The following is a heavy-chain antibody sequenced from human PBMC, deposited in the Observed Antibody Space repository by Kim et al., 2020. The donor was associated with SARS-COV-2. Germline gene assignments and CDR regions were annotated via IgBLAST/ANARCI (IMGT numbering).Heavy chain of an antibody. CDR1: GYTFTTYA. CDR3: ARLRGEGSSSFYYSMDV. J-gene: IGHJ6*02. CDR2: INAGNGNT. D-gene: IGHD6-6*01. V-gene: IGHV1-3*01. Sequence: ASVKVSCKASGYTFTTYAIHWVRQAPGHRLEWVGWINAGNGNTKYSQNFQGRVTINRDTSASTAYMELSSLRSEDTAVYYCARLRGEGSSSFYYSMDVWGQGTTVTVSS.